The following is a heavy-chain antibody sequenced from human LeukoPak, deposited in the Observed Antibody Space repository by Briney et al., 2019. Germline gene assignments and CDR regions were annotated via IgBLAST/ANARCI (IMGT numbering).Heavy chain of an antibody. CDR2: ISGSGGSA. J-gene: IGHJ4*02. CDR3: AKGNWRYFDY. D-gene: IGHD1-1*01. Sequence: GGSLRLSCAASGFTFSTYVMSWVRQAPGKGLEWVSAISGSGGSAYYADSVKGRFTISRDNSKNTLYLQMNSLGADDTAVYYCAKGNWRYFDYWGQGTLVTVSS. CDR1: GFTFSTYV. V-gene: IGHV3-23*01.